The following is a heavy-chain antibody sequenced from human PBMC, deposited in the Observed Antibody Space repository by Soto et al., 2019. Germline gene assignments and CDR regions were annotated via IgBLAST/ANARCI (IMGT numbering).Heavy chain of an antibody. CDR2: VTGGGHTT. D-gene: IGHD3-10*01. CDR1: GFTFSRYA. V-gene: IGHV3-23*01. CDR3: ASSSGDLDVYGMDI. Sequence: SVGSLRLSCAASGFTFSRYAMSWVRQAPGKGLEWVSTVTGGGHTTYNADSVNGRFTISRDNSKNTLYLQMNNLRAEDTAIYYCASSSGDLDVYGMDIWGPGTTVTVSS. J-gene: IGHJ6*02.